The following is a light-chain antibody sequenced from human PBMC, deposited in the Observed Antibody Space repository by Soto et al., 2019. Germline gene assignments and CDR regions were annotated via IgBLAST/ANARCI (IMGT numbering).Light chain of an antibody. V-gene: IGLV2-11*01. CDR3: CSYTTSSNYV. CDR1: SSDVGGYNY. CDR2: DVS. J-gene: IGLJ1*01. Sequence: QSALTQPRSVSGSPGQSVTVSCTGTSSDVGGYNYVSWYQQHPDKAPKLMIYDVSKRPSGVPDRFSGSKSGNTASLTISGLQAEDEADYYCCSYTTSSNYVFGSGTKVTVL.